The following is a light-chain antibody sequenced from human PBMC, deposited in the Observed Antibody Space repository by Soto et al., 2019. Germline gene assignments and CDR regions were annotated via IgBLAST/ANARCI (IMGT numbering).Light chain of an antibody. CDR3: SSYTSSSTRV. Sequence: QAVLTQPASVSGSPGQSITISCTGTSSDVGGYNYVSWYQQHPGKAPKLMIYEVNYRPSGVSNRFSGSKSGNTASLTISGLQAEDEADYYCSSYTSSSTRVFGTGTKLTVL. V-gene: IGLV2-14*01. J-gene: IGLJ1*01. CDR2: EVN. CDR1: SSDVGGYNY.